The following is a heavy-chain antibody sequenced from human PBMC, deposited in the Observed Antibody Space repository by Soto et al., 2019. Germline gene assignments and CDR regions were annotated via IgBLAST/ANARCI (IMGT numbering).Heavy chain of an antibody. J-gene: IGHJ6*02. D-gene: IGHD6-13*01. V-gene: IGHV3-74*01. Sequence: PGGSLRLSCAASVFTFSSYWMHWVRQAPGKGLVWVSRINSDGSSTSYADSVKGRFTISRDNAKNTLYLQMNSLRAEDTAVYYCARDPRAAAGTSGSGMDVWGQGTTVTVSS. CDR1: VFTFSSYW. CDR2: INSDGSST. CDR3: ARDPRAAAGTSGSGMDV.